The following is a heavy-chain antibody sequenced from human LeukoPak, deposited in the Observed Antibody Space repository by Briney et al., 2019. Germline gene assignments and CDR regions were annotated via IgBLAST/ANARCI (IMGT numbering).Heavy chain of an antibody. CDR3: ARGREGQWLVSRASFNYYYYGMDV. CDR1: GGSFSGYY. CDR2: INHSGST. V-gene: IGHV4-34*01. D-gene: IGHD6-19*01. J-gene: IGHJ6*02. Sequence: PSETLSLTCAVYGGSFSGYYWCWIRQPPGKGLEWIGEINHSGSTNYNPSLKSRVTISVDTSKNQFSLKLSSVTAADTAVYYCARGREGQWLVSRASFNYYYYGMDVWGQGTTVTVSS.